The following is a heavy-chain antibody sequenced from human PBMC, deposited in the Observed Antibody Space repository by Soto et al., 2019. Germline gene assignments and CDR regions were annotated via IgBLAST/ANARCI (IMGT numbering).Heavy chain of an antibody. Sequence: GGSLRLSCAASGFSFSSYAMSWVRQAPGKGLXXVXXIXGXXXSXXXADSVTGRFTISRDNSKKTHYLQMTSLRAEDTAMYYCATMNGYFEYWGRGTPVTVSS. CDR1: GFSFSSYA. D-gene: IGHD3-22*01. CDR3: ATMNGYFEY. CDR2: IXGXXXSX. J-gene: IGHJ4*02. V-gene: IGHV3-23*01.